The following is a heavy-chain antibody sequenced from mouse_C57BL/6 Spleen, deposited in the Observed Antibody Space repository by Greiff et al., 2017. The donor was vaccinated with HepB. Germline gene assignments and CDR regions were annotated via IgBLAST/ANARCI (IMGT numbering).Heavy chain of an antibody. CDR2: INPNNGGT. D-gene: IGHD1-1*01. V-gene: IGHV1-26*01. J-gene: IGHJ3*01. CDR3: ARSFYYYGSSSFAY. Sequence: VQLQQSGPELVKPGASVKISCKASGYTFTDYYMNWVKQSHGKSLEWIGDINPNNGGTSYNQKFKGKATLTVDKSSSTAYMELRSLTSEDSAVYYCARSFYYYGSSSFAYWGQGTLVTVSA. CDR1: GYTFTDYY.